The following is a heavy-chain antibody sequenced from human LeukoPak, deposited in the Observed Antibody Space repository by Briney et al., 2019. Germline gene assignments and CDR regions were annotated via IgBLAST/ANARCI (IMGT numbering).Heavy chain of an antibody. CDR1: GGSISSHY. CDR3: ARDLVTVTKGFDI. V-gene: IGHV4-59*11. D-gene: IGHD4-17*01. J-gene: IGHJ3*02. Sequence: KSSETLSLTCTVSGGSISSHYWTWIRQPPGKGLEWIGYISYRGSTNYNPSLKSRVTISIDTSKNQFSLRLSSVTAADTAVYYCARDLVTVTKGFDIWGQGTMVSVSS. CDR2: ISYRGST.